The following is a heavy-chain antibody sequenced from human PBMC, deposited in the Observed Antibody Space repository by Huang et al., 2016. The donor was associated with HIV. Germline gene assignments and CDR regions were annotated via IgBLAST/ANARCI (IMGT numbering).Heavy chain of an antibody. CDR1: GFSILIYY. Sequence: QVQLVQSGAEVKKPGASVTISCKASGFSILIYYIHWVRQAPGQGLEWMGIVNASGGGADYAQKCKGRVTMTRDTSTRTRYMELSSLRSEDTAVYYCAREGITPSGTEVSGFDFWGQGTPVSVSS. V-gene: IGHV1-46*03. J-gene: IGHJ5*01. CDR2: VNASGGGA. CDR3: AREGITPSGTEVSGFDF. D-gene: IGHD6-13*01.